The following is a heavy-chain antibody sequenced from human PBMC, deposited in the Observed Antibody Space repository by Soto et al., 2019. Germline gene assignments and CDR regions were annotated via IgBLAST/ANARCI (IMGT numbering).Heavy chain of an antibody. Sequence: GASVKVSCKASGYTFTSYGISWVRQAPGQGLEWMGWISAYNGNTNYAQKLQGRVTMTTDTSTSTAYMELRSLRSDDTAVYYCARDSQWELSGQNWFDPWGQGTLVTVSS. V-gene: IGHV1-18*01. J-gene: IGHJ5*02. D-gene: IGHD1-26*01. CDR2: ISAYNGNT. CDR1: GYTFTSYG. CDR3: ARDSQWELSGQNWFDP.